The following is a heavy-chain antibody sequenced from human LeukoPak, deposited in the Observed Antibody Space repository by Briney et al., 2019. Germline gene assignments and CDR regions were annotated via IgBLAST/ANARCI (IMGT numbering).Heavy chain of an antibody. CDR3: AKDTSMVRGVIPFDY. V-gene: IGHV3-30*04. CDR1: GFTFSSYA. CDR2: ISYDGSNK. D-gene: IGHD3-10*01. Sequence: GGSLRLSCAASGFTFSSYAMHWVRQAPGKGLEWVAVISYDGSNKYYADSVKGRFTISRDNSKNTLYLQMNSLRAEDTAVYYCAKDTSMVRGVIPFDYWGQGTLVTVSS. J-gene: IGHJ4*02.